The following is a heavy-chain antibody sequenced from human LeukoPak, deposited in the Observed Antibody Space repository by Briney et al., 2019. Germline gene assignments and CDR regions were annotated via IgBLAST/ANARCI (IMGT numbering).Heavy chain of an antibody. CDR1: GFTFSSYW. CDR3: AKNWQQLVLRLGYFEL. J-gene: IGHJ2*01. D-gene: IGHD6-13*01. V-gene: IGHV3-74*01. CDR2: LSPDGGTT. Sequence: GGSLSLSCAASGFTFSSYWMHWVRQAPGKGLVWVSRLSPDGGTTDYSDSVRGRFTISRDNAKDTLYLQMNSLRADDTAVYYCAKNWQQLVLRLGYFELWGRGTLVTVSS.